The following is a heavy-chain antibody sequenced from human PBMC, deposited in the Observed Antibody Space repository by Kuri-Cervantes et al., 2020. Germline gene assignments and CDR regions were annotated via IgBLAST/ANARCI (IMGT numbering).Heavy chain of an antibody. J-gene: IGHJ6*02. Sequence: ASVNVSCKASGYTFTSYGISWVRQAPGQGLEWMGWINPNSGGTNYAQKFQGRVTMTRDTSTSTAYMELSRLRSDDTAVYYCARDLQGYCSSTSCYNRWYYYGMDVWGQGTTVTVSS. CDR1: GYTFTSYG. D-gene: IGHD2-2*01. CDR2: INPNSGGT. V-gene: IGHV1-2*02. CDR3: ARDLQGYCSSTSCYNRWYYYGMDV.